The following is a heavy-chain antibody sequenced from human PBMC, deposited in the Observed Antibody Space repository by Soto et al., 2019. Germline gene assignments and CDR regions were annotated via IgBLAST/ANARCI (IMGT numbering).Heavy chain of an antibody. CDR3: ARAQLGDPYYWYFDL. Sequence: SETLSLTCAVYGGSFSGYYWSWIRQPPGKGLEWIGEINHSGSTNYNPSLKSRVTISVDTSKNQFSLKLSSVTAADTAVYYCARAQLGDPYYWYFDLWGRGTLVTVSS. CDR1: GGSFSGYY. J-gene: IGHJ2*01. V-gene: IGHV4-34*01. D-gene: IGHD7-27*01. CDR2: INHSGST.